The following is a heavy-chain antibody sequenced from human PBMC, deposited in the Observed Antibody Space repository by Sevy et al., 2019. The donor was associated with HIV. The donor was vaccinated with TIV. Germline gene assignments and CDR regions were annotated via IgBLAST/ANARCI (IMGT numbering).Heavy chain of an antibody. Sequence: ASVKVSCKASGYTLSSYGISWVRQAPGQGLEWMGWINTYNGNTKYAQKLQGRITMTTDTATGTAYMEVRSLRSDDTAMYYCARDKSVQVIFGVVRYNYGMDVWGQGTTVTVSS. V-gene: IGHV1-18*01. CDR1: GYTLSSYG. J-gene: IGHJ6*02. CDR2: INTYNGNT. CDR3: ARDKSVQVIFGVVRYNYGMDV. D-gene: IGHD3-3*01.